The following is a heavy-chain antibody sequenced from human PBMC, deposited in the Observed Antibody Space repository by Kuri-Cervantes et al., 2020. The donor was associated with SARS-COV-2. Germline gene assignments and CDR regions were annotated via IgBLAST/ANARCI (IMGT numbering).Heavy chain of an antibody. CDR3: ARRFLEWSQGMDV. Sequence: ASVKVSCKASGYTFTSYGISWVRQAPGQGLEWMGWVNPNSGNTGYAQKFQGRVTITRNTSISTAYMELSSLRSEDTAVYYCARRFLEWSQGMDVWGKGTTVTVSS. CDR2: VNPNSGNT. D-gene: IGHD3-3*01. CDR1: GYTFTSYG. V-gene: IGHV1-8*03. J-gene: IGHJ6*03.